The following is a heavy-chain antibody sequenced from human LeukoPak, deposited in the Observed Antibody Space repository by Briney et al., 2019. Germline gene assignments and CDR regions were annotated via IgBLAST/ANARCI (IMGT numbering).Heavy chain of an antibody. J-gene: IGHJ5*02. CDR2: ISSSSSTI. CDR3: AKVGGSYRIYNWFDP. V-gene: IGHV3-48*01. Sequence: GGSLRLSCAASGFTFSSYSMNWVRQAPGKGLEWVSYISSSSSTIYYADSVKGRFTISRDNAKNSLYLQMNSLRAEDTAVYYCAKVGGSYRIYNWFDPWGQGTLVTVSS. CDR1: GFTFSSYS. D-gene: IGHD1-26*01.